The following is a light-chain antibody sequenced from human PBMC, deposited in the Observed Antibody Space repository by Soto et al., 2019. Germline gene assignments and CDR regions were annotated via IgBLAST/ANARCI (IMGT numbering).Light chain of an antibody. CDR3: CSYAGRYTWV. Sequence: QSALTQPRSVSGSPGQSVTISCTGTSSDIGGYNYVSWYQQHPGKAPKVMIYDVSQRPSGVPDRFSGSKSGNTASLTISGLQAEDEADYYCCSYAGRYTWVFGGGTKLTVL. V-gene: IGLV2-11*01. CDR1: SSDIGGYNY. J-gene: IGLJ2*01. CDR2: DVS.